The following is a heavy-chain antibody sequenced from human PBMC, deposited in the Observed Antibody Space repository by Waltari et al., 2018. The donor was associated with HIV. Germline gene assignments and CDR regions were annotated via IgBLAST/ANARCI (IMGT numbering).Heavy chain of an antibody. J-gene: IGHJ6*02. CDR2: ISHGGYT. D-gene: IGHD6-13*01. CDR3: ARSLAAAPGGSFVDPTDL. V-gene: IGHV4-31*11. CDR1: GGSISSDAYE. Sequence: QVQLQESGPGLVRPSETLSLTCAVSGGSISSDAYEWSWIRQRPGKGLEWIGEISHGGYTSYYPSLECRGAISVDTSHNHFSLKMTSLTAADTSIYYCARSLAAAPGGSFVDPTDLWGQGTTVIVSS.